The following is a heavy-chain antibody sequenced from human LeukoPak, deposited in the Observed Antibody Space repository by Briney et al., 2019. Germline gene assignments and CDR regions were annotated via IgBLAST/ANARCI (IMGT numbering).Heavy chain of an antibody. J-gene: IGHJ2*01. CDR3: ARGSGSSITMVRGVPSQWYFDL. V-gene: IGHV3-30-3*01. CDR1: GFIFSSYA. D-gene: IGHD3-10*01. CDR2: ISYDGSNK. Sequence: PGGSLRLSCAASGFIFSSYAMHWVRQAPGKGLEWVAVISYDGSNKYYADSVKGRFTISRDNSKNTLYLQMNSLRAEDTAVYYCARGSGSSITMVRGVPSQWYFDLWGRGTLVTVSS.